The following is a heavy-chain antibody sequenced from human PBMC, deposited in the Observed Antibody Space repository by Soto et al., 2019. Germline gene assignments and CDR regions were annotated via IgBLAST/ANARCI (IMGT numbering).Heavy chain of an antibody. CDR2: IIPILGIA. Sequence: SVKVSCKASGGTFSSYTISWVRQAPGQGLEWMGRIIPILGIANYAQKFQGRVTITADKSTSTAYMELSSLRSEDTAVYYCARNLKRHKLDTASGYYYYYGMDVWGQGTTVTVSS. CDR1: GGTFSSYT. D-gene: IGHD5-18*01. J-gene: IGHJ6*02. V-gene: IGHV1-69*02. CDR3: ARNLKRHKLDTASGYYYYYGMDV.